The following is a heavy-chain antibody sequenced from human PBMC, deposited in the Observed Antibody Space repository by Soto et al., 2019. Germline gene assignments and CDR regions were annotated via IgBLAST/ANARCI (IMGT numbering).Heavy chain of an antibody. Sequence: EVQLVESGGGLVQPGGSLRLSCAASGFTFSSYEMNWVRQAPGKGLEGVSYISSSGSTIYYADSVKGRITISRDNAKNSLYLQMNSLRAEDTAVYYCARDGIVRAGFDYWGQGTLVTVSS. J-gene: IGHJ4*02. V-gene: IGHV3-48*03. CDR1: GFTFSSYE. CDR3: ARDGIVRAGFDY. CDR2: ISSSGSTI. D-gene: IGHD1-26*01.